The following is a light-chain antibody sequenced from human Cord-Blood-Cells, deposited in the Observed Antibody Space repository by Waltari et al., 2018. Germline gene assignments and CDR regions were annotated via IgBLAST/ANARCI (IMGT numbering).Light chain of an antibody. CDR2: DAS. CDR1: QSVSSY. CDR3: QQRSNWP. J-gene: IGKJ4*01. Sequence: EIVLSQSPATLPLSPGERATLSCRASQSVSSYLAWYQQKPGQAPRLLIYDASNRATGIPARFSGSGSGTDFTLTISSLEPEDFAVYYCQQRSNWPFGGGTKVEIK. V-gene: IGKV3-11*01.